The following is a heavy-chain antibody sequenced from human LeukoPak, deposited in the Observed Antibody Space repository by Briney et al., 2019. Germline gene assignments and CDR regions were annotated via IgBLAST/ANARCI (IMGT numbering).Heavy chain of an antibody. J-gene: IGHJ6*02. D-gene: IGHD6-13*01. Sequence: PSETLSLTCTVSGGSISSYCWSWIRQPPGKGLEWIGYIYYSGSTNYNPSLKSRVTISVDTSKNQFSLKLSSVTAADTAVYYCARGGSSRSEYYYYYGMDVWGQGTTVTVSS. V-gene: IGHV4-59*08. CDR3: ARGGSSRSEYYYYYGMDV. CDR2: IYYSGST. CDR1: GGSISSYC.